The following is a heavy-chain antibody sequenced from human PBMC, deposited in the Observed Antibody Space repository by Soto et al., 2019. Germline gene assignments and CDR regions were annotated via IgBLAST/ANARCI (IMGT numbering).Heavy chain of an antibody. V-gene: IGHV4-39*02. D-gene: IGHD1-1*01. Sequence: PSETLSLTCTVSGGSISSISHYWGWIRQSPGKGLESIGNIFYNGITYYNPSLKSRVTISADTSKNHFSLKLRSVTVADTAVYPCARLVTGNQYYFDYWGQGSLVTVSS. J-gene: IGHJ4*02. CDR2: IFYNGIT. CDR3: ARLVTGNQYYFDY. CDR1: GGSISSISHY.